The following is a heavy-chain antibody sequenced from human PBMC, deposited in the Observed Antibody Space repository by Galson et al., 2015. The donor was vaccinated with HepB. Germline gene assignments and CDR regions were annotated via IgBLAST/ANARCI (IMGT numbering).Heavy chain of an antibody. D-gene: IGHD3-10*01. Sequence: SLRLSCAASGFNFNNYGMHWVRQAQGKGLEWVAVISYEGSKKHYADSVNGRFTISRDFSKNTLYLQMDSLRPEDTAVYFCAKAAEVLWFGEFRRDRFDYWGQGTLVTVYS. J-gene: IGHJ4*02. V-gene: IGHV3-30*18. CDR2: ISYEGSKK. CDR1: GFNFNNYG. CDR3: AKAAEVLWFGEFRRDRFDY.